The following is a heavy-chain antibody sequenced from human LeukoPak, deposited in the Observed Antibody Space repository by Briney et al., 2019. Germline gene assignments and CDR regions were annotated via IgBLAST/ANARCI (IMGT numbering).Heavy chain of an antibody. J-gene: IGHJ5*02. V-gene: IGHV4-61*02. CDR2: IYTSGST. Sequence: SQTLSLTCTVSGGSISSGSYYWSWIRQPAGKGLEWIGCIYTSGSTNYNPSLKSRVTISVDTSKNQFSLKLSSVTAADTAVYYCARAPTGYGGYNWFDPWGQGTLVTVSS. D-gene: IGHD5-12*01. CDR3: ARAPTGYGGYNWFDP. CDR1: GGSISSGSYY.